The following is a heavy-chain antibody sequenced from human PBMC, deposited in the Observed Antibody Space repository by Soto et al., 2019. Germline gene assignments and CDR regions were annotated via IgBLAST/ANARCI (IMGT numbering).Heavy chain of an antibody. CDR1: GCTCRTYW. Sequence: EVQLVESGGGLVQPGGSLRLSCGASGCTCRTYWLSWVRQVPGKGLEWVANINKDGSEKNYVDSVKGRFTISRDNAKNSLYLQMSSLRAEDTALYYCARDGSTSWYSYDYHGMDVWGQGTTVTVSS. D-gene: IGHD5-18*01. CDR3: ARDGSTSWYSYDYHGMDV. J-gene: IGHJ6*02. CDR2: INKDGSEK. V-gene: IGHV3-7*05.